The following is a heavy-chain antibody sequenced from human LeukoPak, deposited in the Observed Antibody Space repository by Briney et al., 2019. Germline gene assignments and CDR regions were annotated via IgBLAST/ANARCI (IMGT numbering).Heavy chain of an antibody. J-gene: IGHJ6*03. CDR1: GFTFRSFA. V-gene: IGHV3-23*01. CDR3: ARDGSWGDYQFYFYMDV. Sequence: GGSLRLSCEASGFTFRSFAMSWVRQAPGKGLEWLSGISASGHYIYQADSVKGRFTISRDDSKNTLYIEINSLRVEDTAVYYCARDGSWGDYQFYFYMDVWGKGTTVTVSS. CDR2: ISASGHYI. D-gene: IGHD2-2*01.